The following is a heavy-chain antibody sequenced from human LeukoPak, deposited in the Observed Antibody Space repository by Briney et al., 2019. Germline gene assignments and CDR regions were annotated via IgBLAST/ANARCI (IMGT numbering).Heavy chain of an antibody. CDR3: AGGALWLAPDF. J-gene: IGHJ1*01. CDR2: FYHGGST. V-gene: IGHV4-59*03. CDR1: DASISNNF. Sequence: PSETLSPTCTVSDASISNNFWTWIRQPPGKGLEWIGSFYHGGSTNYSPSLKSRVIISVDTSKNQLSLSLSSVTAADTAVYYCAGGALWLAPDFWGQGTLVTVSS. D-gene: IGHD6-19*01.